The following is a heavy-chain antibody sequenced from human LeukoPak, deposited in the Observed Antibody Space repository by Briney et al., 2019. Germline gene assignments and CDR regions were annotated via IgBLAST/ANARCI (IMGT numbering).Heavy chain of an antibody. J-gene: IGHJ4*02. V-gene: IGHV4-34*01. CDR3: ARGQTYYYDSSGYSYFDY. CDR2: INHSGRT. CDR1: GGSFSGYY. Sequence: SETLSLTCAVYGGSFSGYYWSWIRQPPGKGLEWIGEINHSGRTNYNPSLKSRVTISVDTSKNQFSLKLSSVTAADTAVYYCARGQTYYYDSSGYSYFDYWGQGTLVTVSS. D-gene: IGHD3-22*01.